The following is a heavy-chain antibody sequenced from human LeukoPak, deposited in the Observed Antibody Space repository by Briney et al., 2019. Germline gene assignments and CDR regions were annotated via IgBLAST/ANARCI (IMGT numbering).Heavy chain of an antibody. D-gene: IGHD1-26*01. J-gene: IGHJ4*02. V-gene: IGHV3-7*01. CDR1: GLTFSDYY. Sequence: GGSLRLSCAASGLTFSDYYMSWIRQAPGKGLEWVANIKQDGSETYYVDSVKGRFTISRDNAENSLYLQMNSLRVEDTAVYYCARDKVVGATFFDYWGQGTLVSVSS. CDR3: ARDKVVGATFFDY. CDR2: IKQDGSET.